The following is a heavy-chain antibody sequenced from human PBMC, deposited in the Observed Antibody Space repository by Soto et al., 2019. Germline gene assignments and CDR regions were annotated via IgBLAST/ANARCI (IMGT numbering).Heavy chain of an antibody. V-gene: IGHV3-30*18. D-gene: IGHD2-15*01. Sequence: VQLVESGGGVVQPGRSLRLSCAASGFTFSSYGMHWVRQAPGKGLEWVADISYDGSNKYYADSVKDRFTISRDNSKKPLYLQMNSLKADDTAVYYCAKDQFPDTHHPYYFDYSGQGTLVTVSS. CDR2: ISYDGSNK. CDR1: GFTFSSYG. CDR3: AKDQFPDTHHPYYFDY. J-gene: IGHJ4*02.